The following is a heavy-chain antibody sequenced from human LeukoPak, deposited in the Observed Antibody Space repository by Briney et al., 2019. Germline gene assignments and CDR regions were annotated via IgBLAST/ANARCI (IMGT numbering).Heavy chain of an antibody. V-gene: IGHV1-69*04. CDR1: GGTFSSYA. D-gene: IGHD3-10*01. CDR3: ARDLGHFGELVRWFDP. J-gene: IGHJ5*02. Sequence: GASVKVSYKASGGTFSSYAISWVRQAPGQGLEWMGRIIPILGIANYAQKFQGRVTITADKSTSTAYMELSSLRSEDTAVYYCARDLGHFGELVRWFDPWGEGTLVTVSS. CDR2: IIPILGIA.